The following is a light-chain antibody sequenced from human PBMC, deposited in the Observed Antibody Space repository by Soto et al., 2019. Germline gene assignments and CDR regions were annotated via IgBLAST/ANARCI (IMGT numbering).Light chain of an antibody. CDR1: QSVLYSSNNKNY. CDR2: WTS. V-gene: IGKV4-1*01. J-gene: IGKJ4*01. CDR3: QQYSSPPLT. Sequence: DIVMTQSPDSLAVSLGERATINCKSSQSVLYSSNNKNYVAWYQQRPGQPPKLLIYWTSIRESGVPDRFSGRGSGTDFTLTISSLQAEDVAVYFCQQYSSPPLTFGGGTKVEIK.